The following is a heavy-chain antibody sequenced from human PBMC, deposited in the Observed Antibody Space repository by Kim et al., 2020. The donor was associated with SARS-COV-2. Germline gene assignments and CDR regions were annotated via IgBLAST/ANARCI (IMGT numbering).Heavy chain of an antibody. D-gene: IGHD4-17*01. CDR3: ARDSRTTMTYYFDY. Sequence: SETLSLTCTVSGGSISSSSHYWGWIRQPPGKGLEWIATIYYSGSTYYNPSLKSRVTISVDTSKNQFSLKLTSVTAADTAVYYCARDSRTTMTYYFDYWGQGTLVTVSS. CDR2: IYYSGST. J-gene: IGHJ4*02. V-gene: IGHV4-39*07. CDR1: GGSISSSSHY.